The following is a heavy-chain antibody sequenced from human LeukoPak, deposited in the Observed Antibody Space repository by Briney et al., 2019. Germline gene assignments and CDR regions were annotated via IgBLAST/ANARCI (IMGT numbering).Heavy chain of an antibody. V-gene: IGHV3-7*01. Sequence: GGSLRLSCAASGFTFSSYWMSWGRQAPGKGLEWVANIKQDGSEKFYVDSVKGRFTISRDNAKNSLYLQMNSLRAEDTAVYYCARGYYYGSGSYYFDYWGQGTLVTVSS. D-gene: IGHD3-10*01. CDR2: IKQDGSEK. CDR1: GFTFSSYW. J-gene: IGHJ4*02. CDR3: ARGYYYGSGSYYFDY.